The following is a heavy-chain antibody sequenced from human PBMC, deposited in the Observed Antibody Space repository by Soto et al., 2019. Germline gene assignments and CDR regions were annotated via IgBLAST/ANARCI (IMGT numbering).Heavy chain of an antibody. J-gene: IGHJ6*02. CDR3: TFLRLTRRAGGYGMDV. CDR2: IRSKANSYAT. D-gene: IGHD3-16*01. V-gene: IGHV3-73*02. Sequence: EVQLVESGGGLVQPGGSLKLSCAASGFTFSGSAMHWVRQASGKGLEWVGRIRSKANSYATAYAESVKGRFTISRDDSKNTAYLQMNSLKTEDTAVYYCTFLRLTRRAGGYGMDVWGQGTTVTVSS. CDR1: GFTFSGSA.